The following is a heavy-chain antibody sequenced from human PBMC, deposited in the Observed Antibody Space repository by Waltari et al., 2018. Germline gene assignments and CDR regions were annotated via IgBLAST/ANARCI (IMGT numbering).Heavy chain of an antibody. J-gene: IGHJ6*04. Sequence: EVQLVESGGGLVQPGGSLRLSCAASGFTFSSYWMSWVRQAPGKGLEWVANIKQDGSEKYYVDSVKGRFTISRDNAKNSRYLQMNSLRAEDTAVYYCAREYLGGSYPKDVWGKGTTVTVSS. V-gene: IGHV3-7*01. CDR1: GFTFSSYW. D-gene: IGHD1-26*01. CDR3: AREYLGGSYPKDV. CDR2: IKQDGSEK.